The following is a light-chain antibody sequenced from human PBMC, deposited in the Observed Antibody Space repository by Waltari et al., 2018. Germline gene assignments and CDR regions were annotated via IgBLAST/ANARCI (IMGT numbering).Light chain of an antibody. CDR1: QRLFTY. CDR2: NTS. V-gene: IGKV3-20*01. J-gene: IGKJ4*01. CDR3: QLYASAPLT. Sequence: IVLTQSPGTRSLSPGSRATLSCMASQRLFTYLTWYQQKPGQAPRLLIYNTSTRATGIPDRFSGSGSGTDFTLTITRLEPEDFAVYFCQLYASAPLTFGGGTTVEIK.